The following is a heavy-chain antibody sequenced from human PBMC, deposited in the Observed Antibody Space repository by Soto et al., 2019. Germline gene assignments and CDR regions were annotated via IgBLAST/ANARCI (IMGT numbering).Heavy chain of an antibody. V-gene: IGHV5-51*01. Sequence: GESLKISCKGSGYSFTTYWIGWVRQMPGKGLEWMGIIDPGDSDTKYSPSFQGQVTISTDKSISTAYLQWNSLKASDTAMYYCARSLYRNSPFDYWGQGTLVTVSS. CDR1: GYSFTTYW. CDR3: ARSLYRNSPFDY. J-gene: IGHJ4*02. CDR2: IDPGDSDT. D-gene: IGHD6-6*01.